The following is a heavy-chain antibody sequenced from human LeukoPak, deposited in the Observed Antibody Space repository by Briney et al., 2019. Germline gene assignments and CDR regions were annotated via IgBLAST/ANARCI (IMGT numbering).Heavy chain of an antibody. CDR3: AKGVIVVVPAALDE. J-gene: IGHJ4*02. CDR2: IRYDGSNK. V-gene: IGHV3-30*02. Sequence: GGSLRLSCAASGFTFSSYGMHWVRQAPGEGLEWVAFIRYDGSNKYYADSVKGRFTISRDNSKNTLYLQMNSLRAEDTAVYYCAKGVIVVVPAALDEWGQGTLVTVSS. CDR1: GFTFSSYG. D-gene: IGHD2-2*01.